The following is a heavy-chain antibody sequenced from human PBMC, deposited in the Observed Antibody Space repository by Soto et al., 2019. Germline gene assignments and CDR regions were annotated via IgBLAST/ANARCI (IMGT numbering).Heavy chain of an antibody. V-gene: IGHV3-15*01. D-gene: IGHD3-9*01. CDR1: GFNLSHPW. CDR3: TTGIYYDLLTGYHDVAY. CDR2: IKSETDGGTA. Sequence: EVQLVQSGGGLVKPGGSLRLSCAASGFNLSHPWMTWVRQAAGKGLEWVGRIKSETDGGTADYAAPVKGRITISRDDSKKTVYLQMNSLKTEDTAVYYCTTGIYYDLLTGYHDVAYWGQGTLVTVSS. J-gene: IGHJ4*02.